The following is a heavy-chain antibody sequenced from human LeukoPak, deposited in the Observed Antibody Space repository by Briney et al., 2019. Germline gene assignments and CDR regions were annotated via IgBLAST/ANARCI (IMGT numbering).Heavy chain of an antibody. CDR1: GYTFTVNY. Sequence: ASVKVSCKPSGYTFTVNYLHWVRQAPGHGLEWVGWMKPNSGVTGYAQNFQGRVTMTRDTSISTAYMELSSLTSDDTAVYYCTRGAGTSWFDYWGQGSLVTVPS. CDR3: TRGAGTSWFDY. CDR2: MKPNSGVT. J-gene: IGHJ4*02. V-gene: IGHV1-2*02. D-gene: IGHD2-2*01.